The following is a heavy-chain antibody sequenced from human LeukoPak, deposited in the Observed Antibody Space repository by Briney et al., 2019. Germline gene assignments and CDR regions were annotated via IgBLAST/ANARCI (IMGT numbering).Heavy chain of an antibody. Sequence: SVKVSCKASGGTFSSYAISWVRQAPGQGLEWMGGIIPIFGTANYAQKFQGRVTITADESTSTAYVELSSLRSEDTAVYYCASTPRTAAYYYGMDVWGQGTTVTVSS. CDR3: ASTPRTAAYYYGMDV. CDR1: GGTFSSYA. J-gene: IGHJ6*02. V-gene: IGHV1-69*01. D-gene: IGHD2-21*02. CDR2: IIPIFGTA.